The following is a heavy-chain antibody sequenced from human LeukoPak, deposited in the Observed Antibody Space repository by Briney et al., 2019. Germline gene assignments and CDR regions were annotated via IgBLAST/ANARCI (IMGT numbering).Heavy chain of an antibody. J-gene: IGHJ5*02. CDR2: ISGSGGTT. CDR3: AKDRTSSTNCPRFDP. V-gene: IGHV3-23*01. Sequence: GGSLRLSCAASGFTFRSYAMSWVRQSPGKGLEWVSVISGSGGTTSYADSVKGRFTISRDNSGNTLYLQMNSLRVEDTAVYYCAKDRTSSTNCPRFDPWGQGTLVTVSS. CDR1: GFTFRSYA. D-gene: IGHD2-2*01.